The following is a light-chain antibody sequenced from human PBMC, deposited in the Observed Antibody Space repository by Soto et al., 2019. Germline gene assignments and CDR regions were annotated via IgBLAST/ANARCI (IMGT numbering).Light chain of an antibody. CDR2: EVT. J-gene: IGLJ2*01. CDR3: SSHAGIKNVI. CDR1: SSDVGGYNY. Sequence: SALTQPPSASGSPGQSVTISCTGTSSDVGGYNYVSWYQQHPGKAPRLIIYEVTKRPSGVPGRFSGSKSGNTASLTVSGLQAEDEADYYCSSHAGIKNVIFGGGTKVTVL. V-gene: IGLV2-8*01.